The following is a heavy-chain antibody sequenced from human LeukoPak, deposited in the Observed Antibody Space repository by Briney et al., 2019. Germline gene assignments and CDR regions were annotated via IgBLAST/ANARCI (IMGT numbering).Heavy chain of an antibody. CDR2: IYYSGST. V-gene: IGHV4-59*01. J-gene: IGHJ4*02. Sequence: PSETLSLTCTVSGGSISSYYWSWIRQPPGKGLEWIGYIYYSGSTNYNPSLKSRVTISVDTSKNQFSLKLSSVTAADTAVYYWARDGSGGGYYFDYWGQGTLVTVSS. CDR1: GGSISSYY. CDR3: ARDGSGGGYYFDY. D-gene: IGHD3-10*01.